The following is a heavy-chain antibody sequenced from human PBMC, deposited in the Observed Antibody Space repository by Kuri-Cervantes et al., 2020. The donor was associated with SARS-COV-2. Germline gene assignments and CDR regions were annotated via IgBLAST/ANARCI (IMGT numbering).Heavy chain of an antibody. V-gene: IGHV4-30-4*02. J-gene: IGHJ1*01. CDR3: ARQLKRGGWYSQYFEH. CDR2: IYYSGST. Sequence: CTASGGSIRSGEYYGSWIRQPPGKGLEWIVYIYYSGSTYYNPSFMSRVTTSLNTSKNHFCLQLSSVTTADTAVYYCARQLKRGGWYSQYFEHWGQGTLVTVSS. CDR1: GGSIRSGEYY. D-gene: IGHD6-19*01.